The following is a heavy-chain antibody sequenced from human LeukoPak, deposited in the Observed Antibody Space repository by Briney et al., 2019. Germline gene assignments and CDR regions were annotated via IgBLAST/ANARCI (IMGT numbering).Heavy chain of an antibody. V-gene: IGHV3-7*01. CDR2: RRNNGSET. CDR1: GFTFSSYW. CDR3: GMDRVVITD. D-gene: IGHD3-22*01. J-gene: IGHJ4*02. Sequence: GGSLRLSCEASGFTFSSYWMTWVRQAPGKGLEWVANRRNNGSETKYVDSVKGRFTISRDNAKNSVYLEMNSLRAEDTALYYCGMDRVVITDWGQGALVTVSS.